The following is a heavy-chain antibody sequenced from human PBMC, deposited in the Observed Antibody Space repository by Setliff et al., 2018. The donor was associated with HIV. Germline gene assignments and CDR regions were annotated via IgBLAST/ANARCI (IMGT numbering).Heavy chain of an antibody. D-gene: IGHD6-13*01. CDR2: IIPIFDTT. CDR3: ARSSLAAAGLGYMDV. V-gene: IGHV1-69*13. Sequence: SVKVSCKASGGTFSSYAISWVRQAPGQGLEWMGGIIPIFDTTHYAQKFQGRVTITADESTSTAYRELSSLRSEDTAVYYCARSSLAAAGLGYMDVWGKGTTVTVSS. J-gene: IGHJ6*03. CDR1: GGTFSSYA.